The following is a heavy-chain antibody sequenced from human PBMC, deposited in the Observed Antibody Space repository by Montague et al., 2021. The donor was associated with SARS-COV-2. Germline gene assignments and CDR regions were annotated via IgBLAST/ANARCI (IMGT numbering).Heavy chain of an antibody. CDR3: ARFGSGTLEFDP. D-gene: IGHD1-26*01. V-gene: IGHV4-61*02. Sequence: TLSLTCTVSGASISTGIYYWSWIRQPAGKGLEWIGRIRTTGHTDYNSSLESRVFMSVDTSTNQFSLSLTSVTAADTVVYFCARFGSGTLEFDPWGQGTLVTVSS. CDR1: GASISTGIYY. CDR2: IRTTGHT. J-gene: IGHJ5*02.